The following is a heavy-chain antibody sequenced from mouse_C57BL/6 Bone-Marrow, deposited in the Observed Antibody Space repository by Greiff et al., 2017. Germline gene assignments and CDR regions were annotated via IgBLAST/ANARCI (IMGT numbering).Heavy chain of an antibody. D-gene: IGHD1-1*01. CDR1: GFNIKDDY. Sequence: EVQLQQSGAELVRPGASVKLSCTASGFNIKDDYMHWVKQRPEQGLEWIGWIDPENGDTEDASKFQGKATITADTSSNTAYLQLSSLTSEDTAVYYCTPTVVATRYFDVWGTGTTVTVSS. CDR2: IDPENGDT. V-gene: IGHV14-4*01. J-gene: IGHJ1*03. CDR3: TPTVVATRYFDV.